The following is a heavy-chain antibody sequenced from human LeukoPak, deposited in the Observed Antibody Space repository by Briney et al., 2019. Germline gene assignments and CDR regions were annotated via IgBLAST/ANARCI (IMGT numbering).Heavy chain of an antibody. J-gene: IGHJ4*02. V-gene: IGHV4-39*07. Sequence: PSETLSLTCTVSNGSITTSSYNWGWIRQPPGKGLEWIGNIDYSGSTYYNPSLKSRVTISLDTSKNQFSLKLRSVTAADTAVYYCARDAIAVAGTRYFDYWGQGTLVTVSS. CDR2: IDYSGST. CDR3: ARDAIAVAGTRYFDY. CDR1: NGSITTSSYN. D-gene: IGHD6-19*01.